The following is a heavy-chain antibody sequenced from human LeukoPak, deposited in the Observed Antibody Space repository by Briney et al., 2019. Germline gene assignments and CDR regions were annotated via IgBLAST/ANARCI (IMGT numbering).Heavy chain of an antibody. J-gene: IGHJ4*02. CDR2: ISGSGGGT. D-gene: IGHD3-10*01. CDR1: GITLSNYG. V-gene: IGHV3-23*01. Sequence: GSLRLSCAVSGITLSNYGTSWVRQAPGKGLEWVAGISGSGGGTNYADSVKGRFTISRDNPKNTLYLQMNSLRAEDTAVYFCAKRGVVIRVFLVGFHKEAYYFDSWGQGALVTVSS. CDR3: AKRGVVIRVFLVGFHKEAYYFDS.